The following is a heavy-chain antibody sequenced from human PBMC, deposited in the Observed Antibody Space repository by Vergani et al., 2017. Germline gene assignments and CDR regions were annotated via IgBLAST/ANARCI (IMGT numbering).Heavy chain of an antibody. CDR2: ISYDGSNK. Sequence: QVQLVESGGGVVQPGRSLRLSCAASGFTFSSYAMHWVRQAPGKGLEWVAVISYDGSNKYYADSVKGRFTISRDNSKNTLYLQMNSLRAEDTAVYYCARARTRGSTATNYYYYYYMDVWGKGTTVTVSS. CDR3: ARARTRGSTATNYYYYYYMDV. CDR1: GFTFSSYA. V-gene: IGHV3-30*07. J-gene: IGHJ6*03. D-gene: IGHD5-18*01.